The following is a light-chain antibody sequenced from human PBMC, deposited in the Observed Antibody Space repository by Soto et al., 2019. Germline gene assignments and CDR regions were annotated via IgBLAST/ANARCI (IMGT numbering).Light chain of an antibody. CDR3: QKYNSAPLT. CDR2: AAS. J-gene: IGKJ4*01. CDR1: QAIVVY. Sequence: DIQVTQSPSSLSASLGDRVTITCRANQAIVVYLAWFQQQPGKVPKLLIYAASALQSRVPSRFSGSGSGTDFTRTISSLQPEDIATDYCQKYNSAPLTFGGGTKVEI. V-gene: IGKV1-27*01.